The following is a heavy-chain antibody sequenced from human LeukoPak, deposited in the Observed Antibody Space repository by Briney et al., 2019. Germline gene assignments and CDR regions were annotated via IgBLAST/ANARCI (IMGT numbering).Heavy chain of an antibody. CDR2: IIPIFGTA. CDR1: GGTFSRNA. Sequence: SVKVSCKASGGTFSRNAISWVRQAPGQGLEWMGGIIPIFGTANYAQKFQGRVTIIVDKSTSTAYMELSSLRSEDTAIYYCARGYCRTTSCYYGYWGQGTLVTVSS. V-gene: IGHV1-69*06. CDR3: ARGYCRTTSCYYGY. J-gene: IGHJ4*02. D-gene: IGHD2-2*01.